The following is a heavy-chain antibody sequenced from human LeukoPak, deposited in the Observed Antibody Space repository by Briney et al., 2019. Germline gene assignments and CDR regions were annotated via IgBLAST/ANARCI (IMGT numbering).Heavy chain of an antibody. CDR2: IRYDGSNK. Sequence: GGSLRLSCAASGFTFSSYGMHWVRQAPGKGLEWVAFIRYDGSNKYYTDSVKGRFTISRDNSKNTLYLKMNSLRAEDTAVYYCAKDDIVVVPAAPNWFDPWGQGTLVTVSS. D-gene: IGHD2-2*01. V-gene: IGHV3-30*02. CDR1: GFTFSSYG. J-gene: IGHJ5*02. CDR3: AKDDIVVVPAAPNWFDP.